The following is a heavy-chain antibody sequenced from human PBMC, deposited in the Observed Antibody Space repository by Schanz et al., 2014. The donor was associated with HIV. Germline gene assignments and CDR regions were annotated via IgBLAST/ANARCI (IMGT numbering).Heavy chain of an antibody. Sequence: QVQLVESGGGVVQPGRSLRLSCAASGFTFSSYGMHWVRQAPGKGLEWVAVIWYDGSNKYYADSVKGRFTISRDNSKXXXYLQMNSLRSXXXXXXXCARAGLHYYFSSXXXSWGQGTLVTVSS. V-gene: IGHV3-33*01. D-gene: IGHD3-22*01. CDR1: GFTFSSYG. CDR3: ARAGLHYYFSSXXXS. J-gene: IGHJ5*02. CDR2: IWYDGSNK.